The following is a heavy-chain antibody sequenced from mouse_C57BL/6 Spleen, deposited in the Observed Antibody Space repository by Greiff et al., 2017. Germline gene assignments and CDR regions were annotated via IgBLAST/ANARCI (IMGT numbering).Heavy chain of an antibody. D-gene: IGHD1-1*01. Sequence: QLQLKQSGPGLLGPGSSVKLSCKASASTFPSSWRDWVKQRPGKGLDWIGNFYPSDSETHYNQKFRDAATLTVAKSSSTAYMQLSSLTSADSAVYYCATYYYGSSLNWYFDVWGTGTTVTVSS. CDR3: ATYYYGSSLNWYFDV. CDR1: ASTFPSSW. J-gene: IGHJ1*03. V-gene: IGHV1-61*01. CDR2: FYPSDSET.